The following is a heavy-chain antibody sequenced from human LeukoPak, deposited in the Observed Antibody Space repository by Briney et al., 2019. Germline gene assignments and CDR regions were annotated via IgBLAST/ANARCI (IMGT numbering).Heavy chain of an antibody. CDR2: INPNSGGT. Sequence: ASVKVSCKASGYTFTAYYIHWVRQAPGQGLEWMGWINPNSGGTNYAQKFQGRVTLTRDTSITTAYMELSRLRSDDTAVYCCAKARGLYCSSTSCYDCDVWGKGTTVTVSS. V-gene: IGHV1-2*02. CDR1: GYTFTAYY. D-gene: IGHD2-2*01. CDR3: AKARGLYCSSTSCYDCDV. J-gene: IGHJ6*04.